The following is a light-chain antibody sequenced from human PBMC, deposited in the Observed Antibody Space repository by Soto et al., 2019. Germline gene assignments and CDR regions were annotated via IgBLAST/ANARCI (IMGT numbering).Light chain of an antibody. CDR1: QSVSSSY. J-gene: IGKJ1*01. CDR2: DAS. V-gene: IGKV3-20*01. Sequence: EIVLTQSRGTLSLSPGERASLSCRASQSVSSSYLAWYQQIPGQAPRLLTNDASRRATGIPDRFSGSGSGTDFTLTISRLEPEDFAVYYCQQYGSSPPTFGQGTKVDIK. CDR3: QQYGSSPPT.